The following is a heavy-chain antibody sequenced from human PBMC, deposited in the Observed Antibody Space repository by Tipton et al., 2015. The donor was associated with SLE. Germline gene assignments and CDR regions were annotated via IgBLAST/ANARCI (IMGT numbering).Heavy chain of an antibody. CDR1: GFTFSSYA. D-gene: IGHD5-24*01. Sequence: GSLRLSCAASGFTFSSYAMSWVRQAPGKGLEWVSAISGSGGSTYYADSVKGRFTISRDNSKNTLYLQMNSLRAEDTAVYYCAKRRGGWLQLNDAFDIWGQGTMVTVSS. CDR3: AKRRGGWLQLNDAFDI. J-gene: IGHJ3*02. V-gene: IGHV3-23*01. CDR2: ISGSGGST.